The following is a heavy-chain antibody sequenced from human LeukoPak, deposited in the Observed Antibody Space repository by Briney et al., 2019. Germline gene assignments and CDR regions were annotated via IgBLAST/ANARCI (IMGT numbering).Heavy chain of an antibody. CDR3: AADIVVLPAAIPFNY. D-gene: IGHD2-2*02. CDR2: FDPEDGET. V-gene: IGHV1-24*01. CDR1: GYTLTELS. J-gene: IGHJ4*02. Sequence: SSVKVSCKVSGYTLTELSMHWVRHAPGKGHEWRGGFDPEDGETIYAQKFQGRGTMTEDTSTDTAYMELCSLRSEDTAVYYCAADIVVLPAAIPFNYWGQGTLVTVSS.